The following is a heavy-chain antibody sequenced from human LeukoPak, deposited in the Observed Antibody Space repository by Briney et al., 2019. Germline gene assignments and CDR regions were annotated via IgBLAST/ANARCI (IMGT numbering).Heavy chain of an antibody. CDR2: ISGSAGGT. CDR3: AKRGIVIRGILIIGFHKEAYYFDY. CDR1: GITVSNYA. D-gene: IGHD3-10*01. J-gene: IGHJ4*02. Sequence: GGSLRLSCVVSGITVSNYAINWVRQAPGKGLEWVSGISGSAGGTKYADSVKGRFTISRDNYLNTVYLQMNSLRAEDTAVYFCAKRGIVIRGILIIGFHKEAYYFDYWGQGILVTVSS. V-gene: IGHV3-23*01.